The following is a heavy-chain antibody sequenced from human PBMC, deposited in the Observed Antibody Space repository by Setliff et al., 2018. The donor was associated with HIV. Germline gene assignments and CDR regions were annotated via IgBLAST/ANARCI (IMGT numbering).Heavy chain of an antibody. CDR2: INHSGST. J-gene: IGHJ6*04. CDR3: ARGTRIYYGSGKLYYYGMDV. V-gene: IGHV4-34*01. Sequence: PSETLSLTCAVYGGSLSGHYWSWIRQPPGKGLEWIGEINHSGSTTYNPSLKSRVTIKVDTFHNQFSLKLSSVTAADTAVYYCARGTRIYYGSGKLYYYGMDVWGKGTTVTVSS. CDR1: GGSLSGHY. D-gene: IGHD3-10*01.